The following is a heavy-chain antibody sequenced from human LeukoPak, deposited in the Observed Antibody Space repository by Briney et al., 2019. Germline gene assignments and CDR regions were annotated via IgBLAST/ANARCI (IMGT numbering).Heavy chain of an antibody. CDR3: ARGPITMVRGAIDY. CDR2: ISYDGSSK. CDR1: GFTFSSYA. Sequence: GGSLRLSCAASGFTFSSYAMHWVRQAPGKGLEWVAVISYDGSSKYYADSVKGRFTISRDNSQNTLYLQMNSLRAEHTAVYYCARGPITMVRGAIDYWGQGTLVTVSS. D-gene: IGHD3-10*01. V-gene: IGHV3-30-3*01. J-gene: IGHJ4*02.